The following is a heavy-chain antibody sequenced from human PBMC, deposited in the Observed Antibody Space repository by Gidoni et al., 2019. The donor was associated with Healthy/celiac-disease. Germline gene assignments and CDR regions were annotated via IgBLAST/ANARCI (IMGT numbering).Heavy chain of an antibody. CDR1: GFTFSSYS. J-gene: IGHJ5*02. Sequence: EVQLVESGGGLVKPGGSLSLSCAASGFTFSSYSMNWVRQAPGKGLQWVSSISSSSSYIYYADSMKGRFTISRDNAKNSLYLQMNSLRAEDTAVYYCARDASGTNWFDPWGKGTLVTVSS. D-gene: IGHD1-26*01. CDR2: ISSSSSYI. CDR3: ARDASGTNWFDP. V-gene: IGHV3-21*01.